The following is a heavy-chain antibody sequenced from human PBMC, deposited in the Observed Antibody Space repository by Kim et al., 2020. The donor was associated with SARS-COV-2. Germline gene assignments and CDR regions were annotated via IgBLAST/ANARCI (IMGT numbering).Heavy chain of an antibody. CDR1: GYTFTSYG. V-gene: IGHV1-18*01. CDR3: ARDKEYNWNYYIDY. CDR2: ISAYNGNT. J-gene: IGHJ4*02. Sequence: ASVKVSCKASGYTFTSYGISWVRQAPGQGLEWMGWISAYNGNTNYAQKLQGRVTMTTDTSTSTAYMELRSLRSDDTAVYYCARDKEYNWNYYIDYWGQGTLVTVSS. D-gene: IGHD1-7*01.